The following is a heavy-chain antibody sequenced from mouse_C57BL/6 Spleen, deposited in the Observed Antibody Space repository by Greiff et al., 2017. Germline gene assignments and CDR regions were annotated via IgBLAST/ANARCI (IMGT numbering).Heavy chain of an antibody. Sequence: QVQLQQPGAELVKPGASVKMSCKASGYTFTSYWITWVKQRPGQGLEWIGDIYPGSGSTNYNEKFKSKATLTVDTSSSTAYMQLSSLTSEDSAVYYCARWDYDMGYAMDYWGQGTSVTVSS. J-gene: IGHJ4*01. V-gene: IGHV1-55*01. D-gene: IGHD2-4*01. CDR2: IYPGSGST. CDR1: GYTFTSYW. CDR3: ARWDYDMGYAMDY.